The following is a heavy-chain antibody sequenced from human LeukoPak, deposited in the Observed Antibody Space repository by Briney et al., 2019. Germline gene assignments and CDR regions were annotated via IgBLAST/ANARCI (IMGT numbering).Heavy chain of an antibody. D-gene: IGHD3-9*01. CDR1: GFTFSRHW. Sequence: GGSLRLSCAASGFTFSRHWMSWVRQAPGKGLEWVANIKQDGSEKYYVDSVKGRFTISRDNAKNSLYLQMNSLRAEDTAVYYCARERYYDILTGYSHWGQGTLVTVSS. CDR2: IKQDGSEK. J-gene: IGHJ4*02. CDR3: ARERYYDILTGYSH. V-gene: IGHV3-7*01.